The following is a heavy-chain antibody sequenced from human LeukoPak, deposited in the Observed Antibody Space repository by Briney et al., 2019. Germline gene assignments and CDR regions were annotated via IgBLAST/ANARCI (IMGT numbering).Heavy chain of an antibody. J-gene: IGHJ5*02. Sequence: PSETLSLTCAVSGYSISSGYYWGWIRQPPGKGLEWIGSIYYSGSTYYNPSLESRVTISVDTSKNQFSLKLGSVTAADTAVYYCARRHSSMIVVVTWGQGTLVTVSS. V-gene: IGHV4-38-2*01. CDR3: ARRHSSMIVVVT. D-gene: IGHD3-22*01. CDR1: GYSISSGYY. CDR2: IYYSGST.